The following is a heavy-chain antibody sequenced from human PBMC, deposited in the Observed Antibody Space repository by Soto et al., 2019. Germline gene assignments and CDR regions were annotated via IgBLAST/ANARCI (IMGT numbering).Heavy chain of an antibody. Sequence: PSETLSLTCAVYGGSFSGYYWSWIRQPPGKGLEWIGEINHSGSTNYNPSLKSRVTISVDTSKNQFSLKLSSVTAADTAVYYCAGRIMITFGGVIVEDWGQGTLVTVSS. V-gene: IGHV4-34*01. D-gene: IGHD3-16*02. CDR3: AGRIMITFGGVIVED. CDR1: GGSFSGYY. CDR2: INHSGST. J-gene: IGHJ4*02.